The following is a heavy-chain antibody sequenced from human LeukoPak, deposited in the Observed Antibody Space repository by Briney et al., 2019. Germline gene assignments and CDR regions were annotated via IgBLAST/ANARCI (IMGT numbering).Heavy chain of an antibody. J-gene: IGHJ2*01. CDR1: GGTFISYA. CDR2: IIPIFGTA. D-gene: IGHD6-13*01. CDR3: ARVQLVMGSYWYFDL. V-gene: IGHV1-69*13. Sequence: ASVKVSCKASGGTFISYAISWVRQAPGQGLEWMGGIIPIFGTANYAQKFQGRVTITADESTSTAYMELSSLRSEDTAVYYCARVQLVMGSYWYFDLWGRGTLVTVSS.